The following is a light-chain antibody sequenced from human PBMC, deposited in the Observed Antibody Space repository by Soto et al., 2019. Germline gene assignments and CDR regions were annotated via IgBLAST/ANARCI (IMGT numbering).Light chain of an antibody. CDR3: MQALQTPIT. Sequence: DIVMTQSPLSLPVTPGEPASISCRSSQSLLHSNGYNYLDWYLQKPGQSPQLLIYLGSNRASGVHDRFSGSGSGTDFTLKISRVEDEDVGVYYCMQALQTPITFGQGTRLEMK. CDR1: QSLLHSNGYNY. V-gene: IGKV2-28*01. CDR2: LGS. J-gene: IGKJ5*01.